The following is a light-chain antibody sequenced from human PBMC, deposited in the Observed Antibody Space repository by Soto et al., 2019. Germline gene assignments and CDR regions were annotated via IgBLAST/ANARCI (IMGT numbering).Light chain of an antibody. CDR1: QGISNY. J-gene: IGKJ5*01. Sequence: DIPMTQSPSSLSASVGDRVTITCRASQGISNYLAWYQQKPGKVPKLLIYAASTLQLGVPSRFSGSGSGTDFTLTITSLQPEDVATYYCQKYNSAPSITFGQGTRLEIK. CDR3: QKYNSAPSIT. V-gene: IGKV1-27*01. CDR2: AAS.